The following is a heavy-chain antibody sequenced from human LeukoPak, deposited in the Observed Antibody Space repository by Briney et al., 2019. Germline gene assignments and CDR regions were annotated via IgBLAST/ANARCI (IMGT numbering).Heavy chain of an antibody. J-gene: IGHJ6*03. Sequence: SVKVSCKASGGTFSSYAISWVRQAPGQGLEWMGGIIPIFGTANYAQKFQGRVTITTDESTSTAYMELSSLRSEDTAVYYCARSFGVVISKIPPSYYYYYMDVWGKGTTVTVSS. V-gene: IGHV1-69*05. CDR3: ARSFGVVISKIPPSYYYYYMDV. CDR2: IIPIFGTA. D-gene: IGHD3-3*01. CDR1: GGTFSSYA.